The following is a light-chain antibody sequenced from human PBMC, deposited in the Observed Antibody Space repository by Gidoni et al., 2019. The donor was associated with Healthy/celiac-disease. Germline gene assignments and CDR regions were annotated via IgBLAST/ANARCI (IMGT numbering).Light chain of an antibody. CDR1: QSISSY. V-gene: IGKV1-39*01. J-gene: IGKJ5*01. CDR3: QQSYSTPIT. CDR2: AAS. Sequence: IQMTQSPSSLSASVGDRVTITCRASQSISSYLTWYQQKPGKAPKLLIYAASSWQSGVPSRFSGSGSGTDFTLTISSLQPEDFATYYCQQSYSTPITFXQXTRLEIK.